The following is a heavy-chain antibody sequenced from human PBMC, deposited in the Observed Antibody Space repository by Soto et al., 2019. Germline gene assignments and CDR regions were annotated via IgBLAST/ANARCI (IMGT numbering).Heavy chain of an antibody. CDR3: ARVGSSSSLEYYFDY. Sequence: SETLSLTCTVSGGSISSYYWIWIGQPPGKGLEWIGYIYYSGSTNYNPSLKSRVTISVDTSKNQFSLKLSSVTAADTAVYYCARVGSSSSLEYYFDYWGQGTLVTAPQ. CDR1: GGSISSYY. CDR2: IYYSGST. J-gene: IGHJ4*02. D-gene: IGHD2-2*01. V-gene: IGHV4-59*01.